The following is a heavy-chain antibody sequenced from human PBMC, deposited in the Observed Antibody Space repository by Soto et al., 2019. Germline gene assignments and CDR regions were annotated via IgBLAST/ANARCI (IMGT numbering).Heavy chain of an antibody. Sequence: PSETLSLTCTVSGTSISSYYWSWIRQPPGKGLEWIANIHYSGTTNYNPSLASRVTLSVDTSKNQFSLKMTSVTAADRAMYFCARYNSYAIDYWGRGTRVTASS. J-gene: IGHJ4*02. V-gene: IGHV4-59*01. D-gene: IGHD2-8*01. CDR1: GTSISSYY. CDR2: IHYSGTT. CDR3: ARYNSYAIDY.